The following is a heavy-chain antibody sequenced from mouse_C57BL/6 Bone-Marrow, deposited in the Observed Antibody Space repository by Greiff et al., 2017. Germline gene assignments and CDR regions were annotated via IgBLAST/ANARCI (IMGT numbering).Heavy chain of an antibody. J-gene: IGHJ2*01. Sequence: VQLQQPGAELVKPGASVKMSCKASGYTFTSYWITWVKQRPGQGLEWIGDIYPGSGSTNYNEKFKSKATLTVDTSSSTAYMQLSSQTSEDSAVYYCTSQKLRIYDYGREYIDYWGQGTTLTVSS. D-gene: IGHD1-1*01. CDR2: IYPGSGST. CDR3: TSQKLRIYDYGREYIDY. V-gene: IGHV1-55*01. CDR1: GYTFTSYW.